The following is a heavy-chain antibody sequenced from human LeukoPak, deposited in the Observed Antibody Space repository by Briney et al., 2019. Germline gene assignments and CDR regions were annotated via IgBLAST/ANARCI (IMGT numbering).Heavy chain of an antibody. Sequence: TSVKVSCKASGYTFTSYAMNWVRQAPGQGLEWMGWINTNTGNPTYAQGFTGRFVFSLDTSVSTAYLQISSLKAEDTAVYYCARLNDYSNDYIYYYYYMDVWGKGTTVTVSS. D-gene: IGHD4-11*01. CDR1: GYTFTSYA. J-gene: IGHJ6*03. V-gene: IGHV7-4-1*02. CDR2: INTNTGNP. CDR3: ARLNDYSNDYIYYYYYMDV.